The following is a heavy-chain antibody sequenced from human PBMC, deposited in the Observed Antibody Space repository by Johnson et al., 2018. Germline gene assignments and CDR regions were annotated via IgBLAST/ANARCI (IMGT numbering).Heavy chain of an antibody. J-gene: IGHJ3*02. Sequence: QVQLVESGGGVVQPGGSXRLSCAASGFTFNTYGLHWVRQAPGKGLEWVAFIWADTSRQDYAATAKGRFTVSRDNAKNTLFLQVNNLRAEDTSIDYCVGDPPRSVFAFHIWGQGTMVTVSS. D-gene: IGHD2-15*01. CDR2: IWADTSRQ. V-gene: IGHV3-33*01. CDR1: GFTFNTYG. CDR3: VGDPPRSVFAFHI.